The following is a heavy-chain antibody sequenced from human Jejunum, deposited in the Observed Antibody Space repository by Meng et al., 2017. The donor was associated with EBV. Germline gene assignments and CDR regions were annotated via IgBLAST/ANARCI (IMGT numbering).Heavy chain of an antibody. Sequence: QVQLVQSGAEVKKPGASVKVSCKTSGYTFTTYGITWVRQAPGQGLEWMGILNPNNGATSYAQRIRGRVTMTRDTSTSTVYMELSSLRSEDTALYYCVGEIVAPYSFDQWGQGTLVTVSS. D-gene: IGHD5-12*01. J-gene: IGHJ4*02. CDR2: LNPNNGAT. V-gene: IGHV1-46*01. CDR1: GYTFTTYG. CDR3: VGEIVAPYSFDQ.